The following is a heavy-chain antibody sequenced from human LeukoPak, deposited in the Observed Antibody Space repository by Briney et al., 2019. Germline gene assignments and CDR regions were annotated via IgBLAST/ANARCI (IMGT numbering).Heavy chain of an antibody. CDR2: IYTCGST. CDR1: GFTFSSYA. J-gene: IGHJ5*02. Sequence: GGSLRLSCAASGFTFSSYAMSWVRQAPGKGLEWVSVIYTCGSTYYADSVKGRFTISRDNSKNTLYLQMNSLRAEDTAVYYCARVPHSGYCSTQGGAWFDPWGQGTLVTVSS. V-gene: IGHV3-66*01. D-gene: IGHD2-15*01. CDR3: ARVPHSGYCSTQGGAWFDP.